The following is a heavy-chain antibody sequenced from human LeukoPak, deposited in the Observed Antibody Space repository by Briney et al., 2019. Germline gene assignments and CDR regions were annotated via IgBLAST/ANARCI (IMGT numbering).Heavy chain of an antibody. V-gene: IGHV1-2*02. CDR3: ARGFCSSSSCYTLDY. CDR1: GYTFTGYF. J-gene: IGHJ4*02. Sequence: RASVKVSCKASGYTFTGYFMHWVRQAPGQGLEWMGWINPNSGGTSSAQKFEGRVTMTRETSIRTTYMELNGLTSDDTAVYYCARGFCSSSSCYTLDYWGQGTLVTVSS. D-gene: IGHD2-2*02. CDR2: INPNSGGT.